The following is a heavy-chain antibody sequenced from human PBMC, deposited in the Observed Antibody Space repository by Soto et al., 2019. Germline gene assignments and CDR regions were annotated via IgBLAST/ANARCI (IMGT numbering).Heavy chain of an antibody. CDR2: IYNSENN. Sequence: QVQLQESGPGLVEPSQTLSLTCTVSGDSISNGYYTWSWIRQPPGKDLEWIGHIYNSENNYSNPSLKSPVTISADTSKNQLSLKLSSVTAADTAVYYCARGTSGDKVDYWGQGTLVTFSS. CDR3: ARGTSGDKVDY. CDR1: GDSISNGYYT. V-gene: IGHV4-30-4*01. D-gene: IGHD3-10*01. J-gene: IGHJ4*02.